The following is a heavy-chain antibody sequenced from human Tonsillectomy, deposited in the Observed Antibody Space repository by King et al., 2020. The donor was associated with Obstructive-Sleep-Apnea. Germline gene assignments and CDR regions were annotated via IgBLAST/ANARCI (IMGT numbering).Heavy chain of an antibody. CDR1: GFTFSSYA. CDR2: ISGSGGIT. D-gene: IGHD3/OR15-3a*01. J-gene: IGHJ6*02. Sequence: EVQLVESGGGLVQPGGSLRVSCASSGFTFSSYAMNWVRQAPGKWREWVSAISGSGGITYYADSVKGRFTSSSDNSKNTLYLQMNSLRADDTALYYCAKDIGTGYHYYGMDVWGQGTTVTVSS. CDR3: AKDIGTGYHYYGMDV. V-gene: IGHV3-23*04.